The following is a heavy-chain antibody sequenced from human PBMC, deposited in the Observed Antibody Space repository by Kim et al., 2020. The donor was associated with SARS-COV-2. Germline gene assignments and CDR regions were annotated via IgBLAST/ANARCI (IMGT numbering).Heavy chain of an antibody. D-gene: IGHD1-1*01. CDR2: SGK. V-gene: IGHV3-7*01. CDR3: ARGAWNPDY. J-gene: IGHJ4*02. Sequence: SGKYYVDSVKGRFTISRDNAKTSLYLQMNNLRAEDTAVYYCARGAWNPDYWGQGILVTVSS.